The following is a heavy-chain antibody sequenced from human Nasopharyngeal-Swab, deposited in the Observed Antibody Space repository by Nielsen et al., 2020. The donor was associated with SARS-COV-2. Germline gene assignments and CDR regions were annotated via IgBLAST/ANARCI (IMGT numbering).Heavy chain of an antibody. J-gene: IGHJ4*02. D-gene: IGHD3-22*01. CDR3: AKMYYYDSSGYSFDY. CDR1: GFTFSSYA. CDR2: ISGSDYST. Sequence: GESLKISCAASGFTFSSYAISWVRQAPGKGLEWVSVISGSDYSTYYADSVKGRFTISRDNSKNTLYLQMNSLRAEDTAVYYCAKMYYYDSSGYSFDYWGQGTLVTVSS. V-gene: IGHV3-23*01.